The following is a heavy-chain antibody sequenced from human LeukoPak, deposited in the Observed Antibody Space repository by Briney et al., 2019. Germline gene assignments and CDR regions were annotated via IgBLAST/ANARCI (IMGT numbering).Heavy chain of an antibody. CDR1: GFTFSDYY. CDR2: ISSSGSTI. CDR3: ARGVRGVVRSSRVDY. D-gene: IGHD3-10*01. J-gene: IGHJ4*02. Sequence: PGGSLRLSCAASGFTFSDYYMSWIRQAPGKGLEWVSYISSSGSTIYYADSVKGRFTISRDNAKNSLYLQMNSLRAEDTAVYYSARGVRGVVRSSRVDYWGQGTLVTVSS. V-gene: IGHV3-11*01.